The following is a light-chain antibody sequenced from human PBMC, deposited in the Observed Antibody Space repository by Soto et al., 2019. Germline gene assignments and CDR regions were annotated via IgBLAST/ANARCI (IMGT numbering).Light chain of an antibody. CDR2: NNN. J-gene: IGLJ1*01. Sequence: QSVLTQPPSASGTPGQRVTISCSGSSSNIGSNTVNWYQQLPGTAPKLLTKNNNQRPSGVPDRFSGSKSGTSASLAISGLQSEDEADYYCAAWDDSLNGLVFGTGTKLTVL. CDR3: AAWDDSLNGLV. V-gene: IGLV1-44*01. CDR1: SSNIGSNT.